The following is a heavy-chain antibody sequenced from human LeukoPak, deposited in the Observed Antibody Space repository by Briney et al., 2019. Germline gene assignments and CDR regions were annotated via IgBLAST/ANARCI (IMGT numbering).Heavy chain of an antibody. CDR2: ISSSSSYI. CDR1: GCTFSSYS. V-gene: IGHV3-21*01. Sequence: GGSLRLSCAASGCTFSSYSMNWVRQAPGKGLEWVSSISSSSSYIYYADSVKGRFTISRDNAKNSLYLQMNSLRAEDTAVYYCARVLWFGELDDFDYWGQGTLVTVSS. D-gene: IGHD3-10*01. CDR3: ARVLWFGELDDFDY. J-gene: IGHJ4*02.